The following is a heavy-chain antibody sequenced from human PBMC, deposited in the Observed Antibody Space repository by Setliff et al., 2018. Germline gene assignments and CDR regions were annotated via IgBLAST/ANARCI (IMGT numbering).Heavy chain of an antibody. CDR1: GGSVSSISYY. D-gene: IGHD1-1*01. J-gene: IGHJ5*01. V-gene: IGHV4-39*01. CDR3: ASRTTGPGGWFDY. CDR2: IYYTGTT. Sequence: PSETLSLTCTVSGGSVSSISYYWGWIRQPPGKGLEWIGTIYYTGTTYYSPSLKSRVTISVDTSKNQFSLRLTSVTAADTAIYYCASRTTGPGGWFDYWGQGALVTVSS.